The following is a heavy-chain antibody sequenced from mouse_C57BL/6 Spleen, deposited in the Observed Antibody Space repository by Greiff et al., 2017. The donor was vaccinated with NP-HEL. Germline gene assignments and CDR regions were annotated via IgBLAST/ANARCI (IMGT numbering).Heavy chain of an antibody. Sequence: VQLQQSGPELVKPGASVKISCKASGYTFTDYYMNWVKQSHGKSLEWIGDINPNNGGTSYNQKFKGKATLTVDKSSSTAYMELRSLTSEDSAVYYCASHYDYAWFAYWGQGTLVTVSA. V-gene: IGHV1-26*01. CDR3: ASHYDYAWFAY. D-gene: IGHD2-4*01. CDR1: GYTFTDYY. J-gene: IGHJ3*01. CDR2: INPNNGGT.